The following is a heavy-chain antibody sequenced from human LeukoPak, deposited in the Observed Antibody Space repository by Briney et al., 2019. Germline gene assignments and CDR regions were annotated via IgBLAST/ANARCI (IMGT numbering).Heavy chain of an antibody. V-gene: IGHV1-3*01. CDR3: ARDVNDNIGSSDY. Sequence: ASVKVSCKASGYTFTSYAMHWVRQAPGQRLEWMGWINAGNGNTKYSQKFQGRVTITRDTSASTAYMELSSLRSEDTAEYYCARDVNDNIGSSDYWGQGTLVTVSS. CDR1: GYTFTSYA. J-gene: IGHJ4*02. CDR2: INAGNGNT. D-gene: IGHD3-22*01.